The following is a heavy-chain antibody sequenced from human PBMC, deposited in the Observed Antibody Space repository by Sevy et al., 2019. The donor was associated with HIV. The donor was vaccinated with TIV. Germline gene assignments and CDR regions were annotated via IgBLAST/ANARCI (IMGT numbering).Heavy chain of an antibody. J-gene: IGHJ4*02. CDR3: ARVGFNWNDVDY. CDR2: IYYSGST. CDR1: GGSMNLYY. D-gene: IGHD1-20*01. Sequence: TESLSLTCSVSGGSMNLYYWSWIRQPPGKGLERIGFIYYSGSTNYNPSLKSRVTISVDTSENQFSLKLSSVTAADTAVYYCARVGFNWNDVDYWGQGTLVNVSS. V-gene: IGHV4-59*01.